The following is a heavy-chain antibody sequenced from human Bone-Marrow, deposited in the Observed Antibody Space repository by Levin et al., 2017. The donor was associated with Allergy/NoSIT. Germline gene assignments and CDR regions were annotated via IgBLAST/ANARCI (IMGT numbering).Heavy chain of an antibody. CDR1: GFMFSKYA. V-gene: IGHV3-23*01. D-gene: IGHD2-8*02. CDR3: ATRLLLQSTGLYPLYFDS. J-gene: IGHJ4*02. Sequence: QSGGSLRLSCAASGFMFSKYAMTWVRQAPGKGLEWVSSINGNGDTVHVAASAKGRFLISRDNSKSTLYLEMNSLRAEDTAVYFCATRLLLQSTGLYPLYFDSWGQGVLVTVSS. CDR2: INGNGDTV.